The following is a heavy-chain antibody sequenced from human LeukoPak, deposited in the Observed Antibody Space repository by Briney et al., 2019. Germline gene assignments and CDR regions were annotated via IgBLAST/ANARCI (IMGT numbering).Heavy chain of an antibody. Sequence: GASVKVSCKASGYTFTSYGISWVRQAPGQGLEWMGWISAYNGNTNYAQKLQGRVTMTTDTSTSTAYMELRSLRSDDTAVYYCARGQEPYYYGSGPFDYWGQGTLVTVSS. CDR2: ISAYNGNT. CDR1: GYTFTSYG. J-gene: IGHJ4*02. D-gene: IGHD3-10*01. V-gene: IGHV1-18*01. CDR3: ARGQEPYYYGSGPFDY.